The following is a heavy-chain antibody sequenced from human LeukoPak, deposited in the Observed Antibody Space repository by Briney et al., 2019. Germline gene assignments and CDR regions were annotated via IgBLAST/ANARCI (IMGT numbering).Heavy chain of an antibody. J-gene: IGHJ4*02. CDR1: GFTFSKTW. V-gene: IGHV3-7*01. D-gene: IGHD1-14*01. CDR2: IKVDGSER. CDR3: ARDPGSSAFDL. Sequence: GGSLRLSCAASGFTFSKTWMSWVRQAPGKGLEWVANIKVDGSERYYVDSVKGRFTISRDNGKKSLYLEINSLRADDTAVYYCARDPGSSAFDLWGRGALVTVSS.